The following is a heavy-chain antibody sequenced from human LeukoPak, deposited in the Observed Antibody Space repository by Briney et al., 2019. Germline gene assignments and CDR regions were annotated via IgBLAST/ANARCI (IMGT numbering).Heavy chain of an antibody. J-gene: IGHJ4*02. CDR2: INPNSGGT. CDR3: ALSGAHSGNPPDY. V-gene: IGHV1-2*02. D-gene: IGHD3-10*01. Sequence: GASVKVSCKASGYTFTGYYMHWVRQAPGQGLGWMGWINPNSGGTNYAQKFQGRVTMTRDTSISTAHMELSRLRSDDTAVYYCALSGAHSGNPPDYWGQGTLVTVSS. CDR1: GYTFTGYY.